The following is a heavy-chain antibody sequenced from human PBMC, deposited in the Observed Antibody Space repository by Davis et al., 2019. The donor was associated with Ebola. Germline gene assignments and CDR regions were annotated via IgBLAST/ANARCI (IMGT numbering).Heavy chain of an antibody. V-gene: IGHV4-59*08. CDR3: ARLYYDFWSGYYIVNWFDP. D-gene: IGHD3-3*01. Sequence: SETLSLTCTVSGGSISYYYWNWIRQAPGKGLEWIGDIYYSGSTNYNPSLKSRVTISVDTSKNQFSLRLSSVTAADTAVYYCARLYYDFWSGYYIVNWFDPWGQGTLVTVSS. J-gene: IGHJ5*02. CDR1: GGSISYYY. CDR2: IYYSGST.